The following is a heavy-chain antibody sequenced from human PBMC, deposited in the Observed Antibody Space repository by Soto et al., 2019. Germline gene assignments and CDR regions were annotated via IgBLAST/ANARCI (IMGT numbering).Heavy chain of an antibody. CDR1: GGPIRSGNYY. V-gene: IGHV4-31*03. Sequence: PSETLSLTCTVSGGPIRSGNYYWSWIRQHPGKGLEWIGYIFYSGSTYYNPSLQSRVTISVDTSKNQFSLKLSSVTAADTAVYYCARAVMDFYDSSGYSAYYYGMDVWGQGTTVTVSS. CDR3: ARAVMDFYDSSGYSAYYYGMDV. D-gene: IGHD3-22*01. CDR2: IFYSGST. J-gene: IGHJ6*02.